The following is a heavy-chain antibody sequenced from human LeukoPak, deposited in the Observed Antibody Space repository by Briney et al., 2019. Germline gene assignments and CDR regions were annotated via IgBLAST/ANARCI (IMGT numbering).Heavy chain of an antibody. CDR3: ARDVPGIAVAGPLRY. CDR1: GYTFTSYG. V-gene: IGHV1-18*01. D-gene: IGHD6-19*01. J-gene: IGHJ4*02. CDR2: ISAYNGNA. Sequence: ASVKVSCKASGYTFTSYGISWVRQAPGQGLEGMGWISAYNGNANYAQKLQGRVPMTTDTSTSTAYMELRSLRSDDTAVYYCARDVPGIAVAGPLRYWGQGTLVTVSS.